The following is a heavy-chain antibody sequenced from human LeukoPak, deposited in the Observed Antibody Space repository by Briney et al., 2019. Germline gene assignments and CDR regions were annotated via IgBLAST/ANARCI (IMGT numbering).Heavy chain of an antibody. D-gene: IGHD2-2*01. CDR3: ARDSCSSISCPGHNAFDI. CDR2: RWYDGSDK. V-gene: IGHV3-33*01. J-gene: IGHJ3*02. Sequence: GRSLRLSCAASRFSFSSYAMHWVRQAPGKGLEWVAIRWYDGSDKYNGDSAKGRFTISRDNSENTLYLQMKSLRAEDTGVYYCARDSCSSISCPGHNAFDIWGQGTMVSVSS. CDR1: RFSFSSYA.